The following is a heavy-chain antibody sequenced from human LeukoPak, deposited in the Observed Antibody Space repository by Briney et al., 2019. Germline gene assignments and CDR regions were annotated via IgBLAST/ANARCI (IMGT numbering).Heavy chain of an antibody. CDR3: AKRPAIAVAGAFDY. Sequence: GGSLRLSCAASGFTFSSYSMNWVRQAPGKGLEWVSSISSSSSYIYYADSVKGRFTISRDNSKNTLYLQMNSLRAEDTAVYYCAKRPAIAVAGAFDYGGQGTLVTVSS. CDR2: ISSSSSYI. CDR1: GFTFSSYS. V-gene: IGHV3-21*04. D-gene: IGHD6-19*01. J-gene: IGHJ4*02.